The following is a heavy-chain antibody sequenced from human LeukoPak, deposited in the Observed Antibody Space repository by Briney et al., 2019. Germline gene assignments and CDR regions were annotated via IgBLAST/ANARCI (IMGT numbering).Heavy chain of an antibody. V-gene: IGHV4-34*01. Sequence: PSETLSLTCAVYGGSFSGYYWSWIRQPPGKGLEWIGEINHSGSTNYNPSLKSRVTISVDTSKNQFSLKLSSVTAADTAVYYCAREQIEMATIMDYYYGMDVWGQGTTVTVSS. D-gene: IGHD5-24*01. CDR1: GGSFSGYY. CDR3: AREQIEMATIMDYYYGMDV. J-gene: IGHJ6*02. CDR2: INHSGST.